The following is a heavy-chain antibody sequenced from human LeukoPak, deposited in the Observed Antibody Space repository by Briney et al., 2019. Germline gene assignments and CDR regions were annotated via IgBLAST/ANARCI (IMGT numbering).Heavy chain of an antibody. CDR3: ARHDSVGVID. V-gene: IGHV5-51*01. CDR2: VYPGDSDT. Sequence: GESLKISCEGSGYSFASYWIGWVRQMPGKGLEWMGIVYPGDSDTRYSPSFQGQVTISADKSIATAYLQWSSLKASDTAMYYCARHDSVGVIDWGQGTLVTVSS. J-gene: IGHJ4*02. D-gene: IGHD3-10*01. CDR1: GYSFASYW.